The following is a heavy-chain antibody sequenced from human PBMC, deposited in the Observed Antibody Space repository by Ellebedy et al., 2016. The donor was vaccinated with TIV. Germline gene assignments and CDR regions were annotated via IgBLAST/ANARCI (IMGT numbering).Heavy chain of an antibody. CDR2: ISSSGVSS. V-gene: IGHV3-23*01. J-gene: IGHJ4*02. Sequence: GESLKISCAASGFTFRNFAMTWVRQAPGKGLEWVSSISSSGVSSYYAASVRGRVTISRDNSKGTLYLQMDSLRAYDSAEDYCAKLDSSGYYYGRLDYWGQGTLVTVSS. CDR1: GFTFRNFA. D-gene: IGHD3-22*01. CDR3: AKLDSSGYYYGRLDY.